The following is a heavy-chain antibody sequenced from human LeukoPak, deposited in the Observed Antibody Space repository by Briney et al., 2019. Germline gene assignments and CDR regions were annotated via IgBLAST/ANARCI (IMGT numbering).Heavy chain of an antibody. CDR1: GFTFSSYA. D-gene: IGHD3-16*02. CDR2: ISGSGGST. J-gene: IGHJ3*02. CDR3: AKGITFGGVIVCAFDI. V-gene: IGHV3-23*01. Sequence: GGSLRLSCAASGFTFSSYAMSWVRQAPGKGLEWVSAISGSGGSTYYADSVKGRFTISRDNSKNTLYLQMNSLRAEDTAVYYCAKGITFGGVIVCAFDIWGQGTMATVSS.